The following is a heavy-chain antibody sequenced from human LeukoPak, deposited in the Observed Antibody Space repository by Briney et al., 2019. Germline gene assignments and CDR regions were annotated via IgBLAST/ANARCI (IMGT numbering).Heavy chain of an antibody. Sequence: GGSLRLSCVASGFTFSSSWMHWVRHAPGKGLVWVSRINTDGKTTTYADSVKGRFTISRDNTKNTLYLQMNSLNAEDTALYYCARDYPPYWGQGTLVTVSS. J-gene: IGHJ4*02. CDR3: ARDYPPY. CDR2: INTDGKTT. V-gene: IGHV3-74*01. CDR1: GFTFSSSW.